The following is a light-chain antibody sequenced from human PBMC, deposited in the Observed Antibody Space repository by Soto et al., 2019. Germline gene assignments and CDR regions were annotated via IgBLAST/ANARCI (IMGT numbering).Light chain of an antibody. CDR3: VQGTHWPPT. J-gene: IGKJ1*01. Sequence: EVVMTQSPLSLPVTLGQPASISCRSSKSLVYSDGNAYLNGFQQRPGQSPRRLIYKASNRDSGVPDRLSGSGSGTDFTLQINRVEAADVGVDDCVQGTHWPPTFGRGTRVEIK. V-gene: IGKV2-30*01. CDR2: KAS. CDR1: KSLVYSDGNAY.